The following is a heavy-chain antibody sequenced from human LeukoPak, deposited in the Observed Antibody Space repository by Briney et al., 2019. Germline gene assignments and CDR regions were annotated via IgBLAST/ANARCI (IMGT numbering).Heavy chain of an antibody. CDR3: ARSMTRGATYYFDY. D-gene: IGHD1-26*01. V-gene: IGHV1-46*01. J-gene: IGHJ4*02. CDR2: INPNGDST. Sequence: ASVKVSCKASGYTFTRYYIHWVRQAPGQGLEWMGVINPNGDSTSYAQKFQGRVTMTRDTSTSTVYMELSSLRSEDTAVHYCARSMTRGATYYFDYWGQGTLVAVSS. CDR1: GYTFTRYY.